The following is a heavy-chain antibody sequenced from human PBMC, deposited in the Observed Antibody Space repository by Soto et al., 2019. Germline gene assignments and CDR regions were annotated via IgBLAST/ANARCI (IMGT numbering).Heavy chain of an antibody. J-gene: IGHJ6*02. CDR2: ISGSGGST. Sequence: GGSLRLSCAASGFTFSSYAMSWVRQAPGKGLEWVSAISGSGGSTYYADSVKGRFTISRDNSKNTLYLQMNSLRAEDTALYYCANSHGERPGYYYGMDVWGQGTTVTVSS. CDR3: ANSHGERPGYYYGMDV. CDR1: GFTFSSYA. V-gene: IGHV3-23*01. D-gene: IGHD1-1*01.